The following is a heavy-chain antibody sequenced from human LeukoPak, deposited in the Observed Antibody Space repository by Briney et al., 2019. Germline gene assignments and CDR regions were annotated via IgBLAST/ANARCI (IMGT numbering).Heavy chain of an antibody. CDR1: GYTFTSYY. CDR2: INPSGGST. CDR3: ARDSGGPPYFDY. D-gene: IGHD1-26*01. V-gene: IGHV1-46*01. Sequence: ASVKVSCKASGYTFTSYYMHWVRQAPGQGLEWMGIINPSGGSTNYAQKFQGRVTITTDESTSTAYMELSSLRSEDTAVYYCARDSGGPPYFDYWGQGTLVTVSS. J-gene: IGHJ4*02.